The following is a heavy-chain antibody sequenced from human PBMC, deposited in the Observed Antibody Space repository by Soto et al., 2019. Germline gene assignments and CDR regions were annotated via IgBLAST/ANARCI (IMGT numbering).Heavy chain of an antibody. Sequence: GASVKVSFKASGYTFTNYGITWVRQAPGQGLEWMGWIGAYNGDTHYTERLQGRVTMTTDTSTSTAYMELRGLRSDDTAVYYCARVRRLVGYFYYYMDGWGKGTTVTVSS. CDR3: ARVRRLVGYFYYYMDG. D-gene: IGHD6-6*01. CDR1: GYTFTNYG. J-gene: IGHJ6*03. V-gene: IGHV1-18*01. CDR2: IGAYNGDT.